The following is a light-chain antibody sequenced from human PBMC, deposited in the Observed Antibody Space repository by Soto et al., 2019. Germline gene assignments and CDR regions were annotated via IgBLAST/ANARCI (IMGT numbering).Light chain of an antibody. CDR2: AAT. J-gene: IGKJ5*01. CDR3: LQHNSYPIT. CDR1: HNIRHD. V-gene: IGKV1-17*01. Sequence: IQMTQSPSSLSAPVLDRGTSTFGASHNIRHDLGCYQQKPGKAPKRLIYAATSLQSGVPSRFSGSGSGTEFTLTISSLQPEDFRTDYCLQHNSYPITFGQGTRLEIK.